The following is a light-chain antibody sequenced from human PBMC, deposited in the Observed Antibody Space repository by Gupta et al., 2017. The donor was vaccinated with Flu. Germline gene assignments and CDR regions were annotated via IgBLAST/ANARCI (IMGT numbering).Light chain of an antibody. CDR2: DTS. Sequence: EIVLTQSPATLSLSPGERATLSCRASQSVTSYLAWYQQKPGQAPRLLIYDTSNRATGIPARFSGSGSGKDLTLTISSREPEDFAVYYCQQRSNWPPFTFGHGTRVDIK. J-gene: IGKJ3*01. CDR3: QQRSNWPPFT. CDR1: QSVTSY. V-gene: IGKV3-11*01.